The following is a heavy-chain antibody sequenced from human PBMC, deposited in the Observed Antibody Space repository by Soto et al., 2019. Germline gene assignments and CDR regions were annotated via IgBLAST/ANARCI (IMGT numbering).Heavy chain of an antibody. J-gene: IGHJ2*01. D-gene: IGHD1-26*01. CDR3: ARRLSGSLRWYFDL. CDR2: IIPIFGTA. CDR1: GGTFSSYA. Sequence: QVQLVQSGAEVKKPGSSVKVSCKASGGTFSSYAISWVRQAPGQGLEWMGGIIPIFGTANYAQKFQGRVTITADESTSTAYMELSGLRSEDTAVYYCARRLSGSLRWYFDLWGRGTLVTVSS. V-gene: IGHV1-69*12.